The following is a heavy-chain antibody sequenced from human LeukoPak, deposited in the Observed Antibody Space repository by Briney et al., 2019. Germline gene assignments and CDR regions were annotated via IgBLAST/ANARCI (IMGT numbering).Heavy chain of an antibody. J-gene: IGHJ1*01. D-gene: IGHD6-13*01. CDR1: GDSISSGNW. V-gene: IGHV4-4*02. CDR2: IYHSGNT. CDR3: ARDWYGTRFQH. Sequence: PSGTLSLTCSVSGDSISSGNWWSWVRQPPGKRLEWIGEIYHSGNTNYNPSLKSRVTISVDRSKNQFSLKLSSVTAADTAVYYCARDWYGTRFQHWGQGTLVTVSS.